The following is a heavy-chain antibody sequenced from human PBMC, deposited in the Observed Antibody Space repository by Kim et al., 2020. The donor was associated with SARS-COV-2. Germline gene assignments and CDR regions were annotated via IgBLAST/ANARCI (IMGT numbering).Heavy chain of an antibody. Sequence: SETLSLTCAVYGGSFSGYYWSWIRQPPGKGLEWIGEINHSGSTNYNPSLKSRVTISVDTSKNQFSLKLSSVTAADTAVYYCARGSANWFDPWGQGTLVTVSS. CDR3: ARGSANWFDP. J-gene: IGHJ5*02. V-gene: IGHV4-34*01. D-gene: IGHD6-25*01. CDR1: GGSFSGYY. CDR2: INHSGST.